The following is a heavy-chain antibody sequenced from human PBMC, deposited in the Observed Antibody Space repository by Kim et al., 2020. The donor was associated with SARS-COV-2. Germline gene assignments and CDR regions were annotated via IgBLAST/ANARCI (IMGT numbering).Heavy chain of an antibody. Sequence: IYYAESVKGRFTVSRDNAKNSLFLKMNSLRDEDTAVYYCTRDGRSSHSEYWGQGTLVTVSS. V-gene: IGHV3-48*02. D-gene: IGHD6-13*01. J-gene: IGHJ4*02. CDR3: TRDGRSSHSEY. CDR2: I.